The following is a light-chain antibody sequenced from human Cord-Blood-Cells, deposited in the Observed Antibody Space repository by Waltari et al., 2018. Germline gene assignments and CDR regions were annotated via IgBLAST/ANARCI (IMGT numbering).Light chain of an antibody. CDR1: QSIRSY. Sequence: DIQMTQSPSSLSASVGDRVTITCRASQSIRSYLNWYQQKPGKAPKRLIYAASSLQSGVPSRFSGSGSGTDFTLTISSLQPEDFATYYCQQSYSTPFTFGQGTKLEIK. V-gene: IGKV1-39*01. CDR3: QQSYSTPFT. CDR2: AAS. J-gene: IGKJ2*01.